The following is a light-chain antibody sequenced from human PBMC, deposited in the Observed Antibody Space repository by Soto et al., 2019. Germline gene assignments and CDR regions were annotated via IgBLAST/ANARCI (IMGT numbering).Light chain of an antibody. CDR3: QQYGSSPPWK. J-gene: IGKJ1*01. CDR1: LSVSSSY. Sequence: EIVLTQSPGTLSLSPGERATLSCRASLSVSSSYLAWYQQKPGQAPRLLIYGASSRATGIPDRFSGSGSGTAFTLTISRLEPEDFAVYYCQQYGSSPPWKFGQGTKVDIK. CDR2: GAS. V-gene: IGKV3-20*01.